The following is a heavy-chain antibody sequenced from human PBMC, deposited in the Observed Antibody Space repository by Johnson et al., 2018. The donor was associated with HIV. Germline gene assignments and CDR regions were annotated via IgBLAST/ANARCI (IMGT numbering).Heavy chain of an antibody. CDR1: GFTVSSNY. V-gene: IGHV3-74*02. D-gene: IGHD4-23*01. J-gene: IGHJ3*02. Sequence: EQLVESGGGLVQPGGSLRLTCAASGFTVSSNYMSWVRQAPGKGLVWVSRINSDGSSTNYADSVKGRFTISRDNAKNTLYLQMNSLRDEDTAVYYCARAATTVVTLEGDAFDIWGQGTMVTVSS. CDR3: ARAATTVVTLEGDAFDI. CDR2: INSDGSST.